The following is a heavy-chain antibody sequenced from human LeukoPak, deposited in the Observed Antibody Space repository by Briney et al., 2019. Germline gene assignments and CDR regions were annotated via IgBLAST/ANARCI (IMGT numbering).Heavy chain of an antibody. CDR1: GGSISSSSYY. D-gene: IGHD1-26*01. J-gene: IGHJ4*02. CDR2: IYYSGST. V-gene: IGHV4-39*01. Sequence: SETLSLTCTVSGGSISSSSYYWGWIRQPPGKGLEWIGSIYYSGSTYYNPSLKSRVTISVDTSKNQFSLRLSSVTAADTAVYYCASRLVGATVDYWGQGTLVTVSS. CDR3: ASRLVGATVDY.